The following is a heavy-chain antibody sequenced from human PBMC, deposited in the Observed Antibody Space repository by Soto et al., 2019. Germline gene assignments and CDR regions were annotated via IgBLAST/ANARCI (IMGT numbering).Heavy chain of an antibody. CDR3: ARGGVGATYFDH. V-gene: IGHV1-3*01. J-gene: IGHJ4*02. D-gene: IGHD1-26*01. CDR1: GYTFTSYA. Sequence: GASVKVSCKASGYTFTSYAMHWVRQAPGQRLEWMGWINAGNGNTKYSQKFQGRVTITRDTSISTAYMELNSLRSEDTAVFYCARGGVGATYFDHWGQGSLVTVSS. CDR2: INAGNGNT.